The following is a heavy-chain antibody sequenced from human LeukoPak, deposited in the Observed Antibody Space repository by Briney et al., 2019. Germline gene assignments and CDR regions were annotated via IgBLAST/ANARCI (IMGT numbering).Heavy chain of an antibody. J-gene: IGHJ4*02. V-gene: IGHV1-2*02. Sequence: DSVKVSCKDSGYTFSGTGWYLYWLRQAPGQGLECMGWIYPNNGATAYAQKFQGRVAMNRDTSISTAYMELRRLRPDDTAVYYCARDGPAQMVEFDYWGQGTLVTVSS. CDR2: IYPNNGAT. D-gene: IGHD3-10*01. CDR1: GYTFSGTGWY. CDR3: ARDGPAQMVEFDY.